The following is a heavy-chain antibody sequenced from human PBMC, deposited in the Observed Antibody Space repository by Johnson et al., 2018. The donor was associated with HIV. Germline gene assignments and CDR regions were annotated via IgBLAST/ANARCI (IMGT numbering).Heavy chain of an antibody. CDR2: ISWNSGSI. Sequence: VESGGGLIQPGRSLRLSCAASGFTFDDYAMHWVRQAPGMGLEWVSGISWNSGSIGYADSVEGRITISIANAKNSLYIQMNSLRAEDTAIYYCAKYQGFVYGGNSYAFDILGQGTMVTVSS. D-gene: IGHD4-23*01. CDR1: GFTFDDYA. J-gene: IGHJ3*02. CDR3: AKYQGFVYGGNSYAFDI. V-gene: IGHV3-9*01.